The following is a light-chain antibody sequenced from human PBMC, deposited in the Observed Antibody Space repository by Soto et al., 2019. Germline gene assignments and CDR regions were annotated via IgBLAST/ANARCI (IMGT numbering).Light chain of an antibody. CDR1: SSDVGSYNL. J-gene: IGLJ2*01. Sequence: QSALTQPASVSGSPGQSITISCTGTSSDVGSYNLVSWYQQHPGKAPKLMMYEGNRFSGSKSGNTASLTISGLQAEDEADYYCCSYAGSSTLVFGGGTKLTVL. V-gene: IGLV2-23*01. CDR3: CSYAGSSTLV. CDR2: EG.